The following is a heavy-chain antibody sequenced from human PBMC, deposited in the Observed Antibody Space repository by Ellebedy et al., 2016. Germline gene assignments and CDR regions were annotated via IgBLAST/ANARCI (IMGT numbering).Heavy chain of an antibody. CDR1: GYTFMNYD. CDR2: SNNR. J-gene: IGHJ5*02. Sequence: ASVKVSCXASGYTFMNYDISWVRQAPGQGLEWMGGSNNRNHAQKFQGRVSMTTDTSTSTAYMELRSLRFDDTAVYYCARETRDGVGTSEAFYDPWGQGTLVTVS. CDR3: ARETRDGVGTSEAFYDP. D-gene: IGHD4-23*01. V-gene: IGHV1-18*01.